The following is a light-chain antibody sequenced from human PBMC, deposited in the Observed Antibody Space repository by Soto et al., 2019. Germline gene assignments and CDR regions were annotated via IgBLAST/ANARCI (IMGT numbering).Light chain of an antibody. J-gene: IGLJ1*01. V-gene: IGLV2-14*01. Sequence: QSVLTQPASVSGSPGQSITISCTGTSSDVGGYNYVSWYQQHPGKAPKLMIYDVSNRPSEVSNRFSGSKSGNTASLTISVLQAEDEADYYCSSYTSSSTRVFGTGTKGTVL. CDR1: SSDVGGYNY. CDR2: DVS. CDR3: SSYTSSSTRV.